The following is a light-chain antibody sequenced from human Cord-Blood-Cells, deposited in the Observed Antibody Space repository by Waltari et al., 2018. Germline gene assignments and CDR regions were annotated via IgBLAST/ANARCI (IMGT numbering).Light chain of an antibody. CDR2: EGS. V-gene: IGLV2-23*01. CDR3: CSYAGSSTLV. Sequence: QSALTQPASVSGSPGQSLTISCTGTSSDVGSYNLVSWYQQHPGKAPKLMIYEGSKRPSGVSNRFSGSKSGNTASLTISGPQAEDEADYYCCSYAGSSTLVFGGGTKLTVL. J-gene: IGLJ2*01. CDR1: SSDVGSYNL.